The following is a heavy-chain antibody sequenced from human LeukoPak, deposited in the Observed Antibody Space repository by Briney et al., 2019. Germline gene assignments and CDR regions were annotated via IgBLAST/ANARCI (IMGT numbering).Heavy chain of an antibody. Sequence: ASVKVSCKASGYTFTSYGISWVRQAPGQGLEWMVWISPYNGNIKYTQKLQGRVTMTTDTSTSTAYMELRSLRSDDTAVYYCARGHHTAAYDSTGSDYWGQGTLVTVSS. J-gene: IGHJ4*02. CDR2: ISPYNGNI. CDR1: GYTFTSYG. V-gene: IGHV1-18*01. CDR3: ARGHHTAAYDSTGSDY. D-gene: IGHD3-22*01.